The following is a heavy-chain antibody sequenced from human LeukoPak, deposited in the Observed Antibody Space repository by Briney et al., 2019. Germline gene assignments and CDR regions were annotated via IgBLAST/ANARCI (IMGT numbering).Heavy chain of an antibody. J-gene: IGHJ4*02. V-gene: IGHV4-4*02. CDR1: GGSISSSNW. Sequence: SGTLSLTCAVSGGSISSSNWWSWVRQPPGKGLEWIGEINHSGSTNYNPSLKSRVTISVDTSKNQFSLKLSSVTAADTAVYYCARRYGPFDYWGQGTLVTVSS. CDR3: ARRYGPFDY. D-gene: IGHD4-17*01. CDR2: INHSGST.